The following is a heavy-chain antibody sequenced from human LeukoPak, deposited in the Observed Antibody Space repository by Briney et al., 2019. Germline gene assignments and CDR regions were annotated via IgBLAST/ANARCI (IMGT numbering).Heavy chain of an antibody. Sequence: GGSLRLSCAASGFTFSSYALSWVRQAPGKGLEWVSAISGSGGSTYYADSVKGRFTISRDNAKNSLYLQMNSLRAEDTAVYYCARGGHRRPAAFDIWGQGTMVTVSS. CDR1: GFTFSSYA. J-gene: IGHJ3*02. CDR2: ISGSGGST. V-gene: IGHV3-23*01. CDR3: ARGGHRRPAAFDI.